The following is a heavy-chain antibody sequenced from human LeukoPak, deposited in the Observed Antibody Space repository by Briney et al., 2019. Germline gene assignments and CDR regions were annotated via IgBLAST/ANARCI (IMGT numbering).Heavy chain of an antibody. D-gene: IGHD2-2*01. J-gene: IGHJ5*02. CDR1: GYTFTSYG. Sequence: GASVKVSCKASGYTFTSYGISWVRQAPGQGLEWMGWISAYSGNTNYAQKLQGRVTMTTDTSTSTAYMELRSLRSDDTAVYYCARDSQGYCSSTSCYGWFDPWGQGTLVTVSS. CDR2: ISAYSGNT. CDR3: ARDSQGYCSSTSCYGWFDP. V-gene: IGHV1-18*01.